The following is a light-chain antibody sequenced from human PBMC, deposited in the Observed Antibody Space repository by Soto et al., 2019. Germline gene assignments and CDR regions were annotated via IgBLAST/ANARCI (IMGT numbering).Light chain of an antibody. CDR1: SSDIGAYDY. J-gene: IGLJ3*02. CDR2: EVN. CDR3: SSYTSSFTWV. V-gene: IGLV2-14*01. Sequence: LTQPASLSGSPGQSITISCTGTSSDIGAYDYASWFQQHPGKAPKLMISEVNNRPSGVSNRFSGSKSGNTAYLTISGLQVEDEAEYYCSSYTSSFTWVFGGGTKVT.